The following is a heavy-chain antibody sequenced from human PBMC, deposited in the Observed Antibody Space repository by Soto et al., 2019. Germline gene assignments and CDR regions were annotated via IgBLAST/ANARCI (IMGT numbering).Heavy chain of an antibody. CDR1: GFTFSSYS. Sequence: GGSLRLSCAASGFTFSSYSMNWVRQAPGKGLEWVSSISSSSSYIYYADSVKGRFTISRDNAKNSLYLQMNSLRAEDTAVYYCARDGGDDVVVPAADAFDIWGQGTMVTVSS. V-gene: IGHV3-21*01. CDR3: ARDGGDDVVVPAADAFDI. D-gene: IGHD2-2*01. J-gene: IGHJ3*02. CDR2: ISSSSSYI.